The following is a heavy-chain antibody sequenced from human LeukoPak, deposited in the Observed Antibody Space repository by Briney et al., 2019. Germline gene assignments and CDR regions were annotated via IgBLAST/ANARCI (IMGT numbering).Heavy chain of an antibody. Sequence: PGGSLRLSCAASGFTFEDYGMSWVRQAPGKGLEWVSGINWNGGDTGYADSVTGRFTISRDNAKNSLYLQMNSLRAEDTALYYCATDRMAYGPGSSEDHWGQGTLVTVSS. CDR2: INWNGGDT. V-gene: IGHV3-20*04. D-gene: IGHD3-10*01. CDR1: GFTFEDYG. J-gene: IGHJ4*02. CDR3: ATDRMAYGPGSSEDH.